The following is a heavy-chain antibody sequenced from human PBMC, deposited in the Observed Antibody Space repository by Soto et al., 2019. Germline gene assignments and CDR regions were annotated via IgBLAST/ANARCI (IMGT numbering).Heavy chain of an antibody. Sequence: SLRLSCAASGFTFSSYWIHWFRQAPGKGMVWVSRINSDGSSTSYADSVKGRFTISRDNAKNTLYLQMNSLRAEDTAVYYCARAARSGYYYYYYYMDVWGKGTTVTVS. CDR1: GFTFSSYW. D-gene: IGHD3-10*01. CDR2: INSDGSST. V-gene: IGHV3-74*01. CDR3: ARAARSGYYYYYYYMDV. J-gene: IGHJ6*03.